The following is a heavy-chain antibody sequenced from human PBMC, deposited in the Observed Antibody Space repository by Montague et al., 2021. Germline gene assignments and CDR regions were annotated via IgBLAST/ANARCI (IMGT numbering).Heavy chain of an antibody. CDR3: ARAGYDGGFDI. V-gene: IGHV3-74*01. CDR1: GFTFSTSW. CDR2: INPDGSST. Sequence: SLRLSCAASGFTFSTSWIHWVRQAPGKGLVWVSRINPDGSSTNYADSVTGRFTISRDNGKNTLYLQMNSLRAEDTAVYCCARAGYDGGFDIWGQGTLVTASS. D-gene: IGHD2-15*01. J-gene: IGHJ3*02.